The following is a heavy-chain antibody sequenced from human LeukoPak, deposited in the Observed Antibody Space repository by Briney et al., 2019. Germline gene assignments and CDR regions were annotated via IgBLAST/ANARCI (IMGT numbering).Heavy chain of an antibody. J-gene: IGHJ6*02. CDR2: IKSDGSTT. CDR1: GFTFSSYW. Sequence: PGGSLRLSCAASGFTFSSYWMNWVRQAPGKGLVWVSRIKSDGSTTNYADPVKGRFAISRDNAKNTLYLQMNSLRAEDTAVYYCARVGGLSTSSGYYYGMDVWGQGTTVTVSS. V-gene: IGHV3-74*01. D-gene: IGHD6-6*01. CDR3: ARVGGLSTSSGYYYGMDV.